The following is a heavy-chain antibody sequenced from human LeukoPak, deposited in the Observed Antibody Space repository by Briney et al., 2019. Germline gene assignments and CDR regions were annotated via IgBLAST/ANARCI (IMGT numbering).Heavy chain of an antibody. V-gene: IGHV3-9*01. J-gene: IGHJ4*02. CDR3: AKNQYYDSWSGCYFDY. CDR1: GFTFTDYA. D-gene: IGHD3-3*01. Sequence: GRSLRLSCAASGFTFTDYAMHWVRQAPGQGLEWVSGISWNSGSIGYADSVKGRFTISRDNAKNSLYLQMNSLRAEVTALYYCAKNQYYDSWSGCYFDYWGQGTLVTVSS. CDR2: ISWNSGSI.